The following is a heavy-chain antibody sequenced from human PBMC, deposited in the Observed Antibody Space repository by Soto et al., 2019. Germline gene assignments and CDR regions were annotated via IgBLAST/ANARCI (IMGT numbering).Heavy chain of an antibody. Sequence: ASVKVSCKASGYTFTSYDINWLRQATGQGLERMGWMNPNSGNTGYAQKFQGRVTMTRNTSISTAYMELSSLRSEDTAVYYCARLGGYCSSTSCPAGEAFDIWGQGTMVTVSS. V-gene: IGHV1-8*01. CDR3: ARLGGYCSSTSCPAGEAFDI. J-gene: IGHJ3*02. CDR2: MNPNSGNT. CDR1: GYTFTSYD. D-gene: IGHD2-2*03.